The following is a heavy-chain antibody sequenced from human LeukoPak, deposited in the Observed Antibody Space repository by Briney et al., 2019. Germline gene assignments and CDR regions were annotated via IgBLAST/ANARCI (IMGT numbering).Heavy chain of an antibody. V-gene: IGHV3-7*01. CDR3: ARDGRDGYIDY. J-gene: IGHJ4*02. D-gene: IGHD5-24*01. CDR2: IKQDGSEK. CDR1: GSTFSSYW. Sequence: PGGSLRLSCAASGSTFSSYWMTWVRQAPGKGLEWVANIKQDGSEKYYVDSVKGRFTISRDNAKNSLYLQMNSLRAEDTAVYYCARDGRDGYIDYWGQGTLVTVSS.